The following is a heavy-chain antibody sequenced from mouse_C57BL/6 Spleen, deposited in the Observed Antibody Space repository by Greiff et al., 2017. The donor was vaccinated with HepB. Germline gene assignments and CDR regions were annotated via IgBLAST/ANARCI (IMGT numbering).Heavy chain of an antibody. D-gene: IGHD2-3*01. V-gene: IGHV1-81*01. Sequence: VHLVESGAELARPGASVKLSCKASGYTFTSYGISWVKQRTGQGLEWIGEIYPRSGNTYYNEKFKGKATLTADKSSSTAYMELRSLTSEDSAVYFCAREDYDGDYYAMDYWGQGTSVTVSS. CDR3: AREDYDGDYYAMDY. J-gene: IGHJ4*01. CDR2: IYPRSGNT. CDR1: GYTFTSYG.